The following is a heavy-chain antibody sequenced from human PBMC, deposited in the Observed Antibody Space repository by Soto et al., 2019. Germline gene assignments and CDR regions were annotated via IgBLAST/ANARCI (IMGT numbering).Heavy chain of an antibody. CDR1: GFTFSSYG. CDR3: AKDSYVVVTAEYYYYYGMDL. CDR2: ISYDGSNK. Sequence: QVQLVESGGGVVQPGRSLRLSCAASGFTFSSYGMHWVRQAPGKGLEWVAVISYDGSNKYYADSVKGRFTISRDNSKNTLYRQMNSLRAEDTAVYYCAKDSYVVVTAEYYYYYGMDLWGQGTTVTVSS. J-gene: IGHJ6*02. V-gene: IGHV3-30*18. D-gene: IGHD2-21*02.